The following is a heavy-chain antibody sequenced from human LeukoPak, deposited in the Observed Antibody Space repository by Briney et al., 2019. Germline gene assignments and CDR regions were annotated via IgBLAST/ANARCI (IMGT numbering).Heavy chain of an antibody. V-gene: IGHV3-21*01. CDR2: ISSSSSYI. D-gene: IGHD5-12*01. Sequence: NPGGSLRLSCAASGFTFSSYSMNWVRQAPGKGLEWVSSISSSSSYIYYADSVKGRFTISRDNAKNSLYLQMNSLRAEDTAVYYCARSGYQGDYFDYWGQGTLVTVSS. CDR3: ARSGYQGDYFDY. J-gene: IGHJ4*02. CDR1: GFTFSSYS.